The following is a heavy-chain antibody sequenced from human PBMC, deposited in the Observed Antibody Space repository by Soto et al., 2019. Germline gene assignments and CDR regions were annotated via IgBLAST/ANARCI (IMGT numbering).Heavy chain of an antibody. D-gene: IGHD3-10*01. J-gene: IGHJ4*02. CDR3: ARGRSSSSTGG. Sequence: QVQVVQSGAEVKKPGAAVKVSCKASGYTFTSYDINCVRQATGQGLGWMGWMNPNSGNTGYAQKCQGRVTMTRNTGISTGYMELSSLRSEEAGVYYCARGRSSSSTGGWGQGTLVTVSS. CDR1: GYTFTSYD. V-gene: IGHV1-8*01. CDR2: MNPNSGNT.